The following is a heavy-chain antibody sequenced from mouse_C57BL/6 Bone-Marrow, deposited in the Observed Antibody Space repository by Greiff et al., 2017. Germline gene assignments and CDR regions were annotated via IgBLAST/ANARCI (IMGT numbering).Heavy chain of an antibody. CDR2: IDPSDSYT. CDR3: ARPDSNYAMDY. Sequence: QVQLKQPGAELVKPGASVKLSCKASGYTFTSYWMQWVKQRPGQGLEWIGEIDPSDSYTNYNQKFKGKATLTVDTSSSTAYMQLSSLTSEDSAVYYCARPDSNYAMDYWGQGTSVTVSS. CDR1: GYTFTSYW. V-gene: IGHV1-50*01. J-gene: IGHJ4*01. D-gene: IGHD2-5*01.